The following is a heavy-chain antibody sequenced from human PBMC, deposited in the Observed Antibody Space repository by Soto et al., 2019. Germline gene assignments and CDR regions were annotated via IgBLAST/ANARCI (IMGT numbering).Heavy chain of an antibody. CDR3: ARDRGVAPPVAGNTHYYYYMDV. J-gene: IGHJ6*03. CDR1: GYSFTNYG. CDR2: ISAYNGDT. D-gene: IGHD6-19*01. Sequence: QDPLVQSGGEGKKPGASVKVSCKASGYSFTNYGITWVRQAPGHGFEWMGWISAYNGDTNYAQKLQGRVTMTTDASTRTAYLEWRSLRSDDTAVYYCARDRGVAPPVAGNTHYYYYMDVWGKGTTVTVSS. V-gene: IGHV1-18*01.